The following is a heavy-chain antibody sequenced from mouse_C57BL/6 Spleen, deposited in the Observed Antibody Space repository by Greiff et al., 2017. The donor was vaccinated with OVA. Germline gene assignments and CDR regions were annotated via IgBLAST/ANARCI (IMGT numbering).Heavy chain of an antibody. CDR2: ISDGGSYT. J-gene: IGHJ4*01. CDR1: GFTFSSYA. D-gene: IGHD1-1*01. V-gene: IGHV5-4*03. Sequence: EVMLVESGGGLVKPGGSLKLSCAASGFTFSSYAMSWVRQTPEKRLEWVATISDGGSYTYYPDNVKGRFTISRDNAKNNLYLQMSHLKSEDTAMYYCARGTTVAYAMDYWGQGTSVTVSS. CDR3: ARGTTVAYAMDY.